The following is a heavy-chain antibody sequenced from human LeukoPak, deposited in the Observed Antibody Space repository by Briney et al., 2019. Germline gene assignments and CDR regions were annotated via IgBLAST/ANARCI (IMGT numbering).Heavy chain of an antibody. D-gene: IGHD4-17*01. V-gene: IGHV1-8*02. CDR1: GYTFTSYD. CDR3: ARDSYYGDRTFDY. CDR2: MSPKSANT. J-gene: IGHJ4*02. Sequence: ASVKVSCKASGYTFTSYDINWVRQASGQGLEWMGWMSPKSANTGYAQKFQGRVTMTTDTSTSTAYMELRSLRSDDTAVYYCARDSYYGDRTFDYWGQGTLVTVSS.